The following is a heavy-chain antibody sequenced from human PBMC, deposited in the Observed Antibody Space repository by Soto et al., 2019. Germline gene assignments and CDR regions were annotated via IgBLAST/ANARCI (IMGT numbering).Heavy chain of an antibody. J-gene: IGHJ6*02. V-gene: IGHV4-31*01. CDR3: ARDSRVRIGMVV. Sequence: QVQLQESGPGLVKPSQTLSLTCTVSGDSTSSGGYYWSWIRQHPGKGLEWIGYIHYSGSTHYNPSRNQLFTTSVDTSNNQFVLRLSSVSAAHRAVYYFARDSRVRIGMVVWGQGTPGTVSS. CDR2: IHYSGST. CDR1: GDSTSSGGYY. D-gene: IGHD2-2*01.